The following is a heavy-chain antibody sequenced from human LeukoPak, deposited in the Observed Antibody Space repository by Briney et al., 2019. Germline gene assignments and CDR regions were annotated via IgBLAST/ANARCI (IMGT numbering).Heavy chain of an antibody. J-gene: IGHJ5*02. D-gene: IGHD3-10*01. V-gene: IGHV1-2*02. CDR3: VRDYYGSGSYPPFDP. CDR1: GYTFTGYY. Sequence: GASVKVSCKASGYTFTGYYMHWVRQAPGQGVEGMGWINPNSGGTHYAQNFQGRVTMTTDTSISTAYMDLSSLRSDDTAIYYCVRDYYGSGSYPPFDPWGHGTLVTVSS. CDR2: INPNSGGT.